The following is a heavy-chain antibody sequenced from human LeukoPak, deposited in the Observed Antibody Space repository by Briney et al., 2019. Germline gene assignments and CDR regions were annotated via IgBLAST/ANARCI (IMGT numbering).Heavy chain of an antibody. D-gene: IGHD3-22*01. CDR1: GFTFSSYS. J-gene: IGHJ4*02. CDR2: ISSSSSYI. V-gene: IGHV3-21*01. Sequence: GGSLRLSCAASGFTFSSYSMNWVRQAPGKGLEWVSSISSSSSYIYYADSVKGRFTTSRDNAKNSLYLQMNSLRAEDTAVYYCASLGNYYDSSGYYCLWGQGTLVTVSS. CDR3: ASLGNYYDSSGYYCL.